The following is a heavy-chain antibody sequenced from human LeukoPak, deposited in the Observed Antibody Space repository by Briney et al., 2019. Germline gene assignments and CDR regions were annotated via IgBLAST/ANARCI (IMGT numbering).Heavy chain of an antibody. V-gene: IGHV3-23*01. CDR1: GFTFSLYA. CDR3: AKDKRYSGSQGAFDI. Sequence: PGGSLRLSCAASGFTFSLYAMSWVRQTPGKGLEWISPISGSGDNTYYAESVKGRFTISRDNSKNTLYLQMNSLRAEDTAVYYCAKDKRYSGSQGAFDIWGQGTMVTVSS. D-gene: IGHD1-26*01. CDR2: ISGSGDNT. J-gene: IGHJ3*02.